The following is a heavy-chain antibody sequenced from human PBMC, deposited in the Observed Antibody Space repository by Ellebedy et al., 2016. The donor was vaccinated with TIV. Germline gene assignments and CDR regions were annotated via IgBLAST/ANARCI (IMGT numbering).Heavy chain of an antibody. CDR3: TRHWALRFDC. CDR2: IRSKAFGGTG. D-gene: IGHD7-27*01. CDR1: GFTFVDHS. Sequence: GESLKISCITSGFTFVDHSMSWVRQAPGKGLEWVGFIRSKAFGGTGQYAASVNGRFIISRDDSRGIAYLQMNSLKTEDTAVYFCTRHWALRFDCWGQGTLVTVSS. J-gene: IGHJ4*02. V-gene: IGHV3-49*04.